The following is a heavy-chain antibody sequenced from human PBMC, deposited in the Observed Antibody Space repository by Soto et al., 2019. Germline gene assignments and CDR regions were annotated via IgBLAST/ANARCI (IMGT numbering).Heavy chain of an antibody. CDR1: GFTFSNYW. D-gene: IGHD2-21*01. CDR3: SRDVVVGDKALNY. J-gene: IGHJ4*02. Sequence: GGSLRLSCAASGFTFSNYWMTWVRQAPGKGLEWVANIKEDGSEKHYVDSVKGRFTISRDNSKNSLYLQMNSLRVENKTVYFCSRDVVVGDKALNYWGQGALVTVSS. V-gene: IGHV3-7*01. CDR2: IKEDGSEK.